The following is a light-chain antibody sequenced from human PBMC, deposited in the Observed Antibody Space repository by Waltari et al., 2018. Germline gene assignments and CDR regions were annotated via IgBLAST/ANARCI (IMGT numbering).Light chain of an antibody. Sequence: NFMLTQPHSVSVSPGKTVTISCTRSSRSIASNYVQWYRQRPGSSPTIVIYEDKQRPSGVPDRISGSIDTSSNSASLTISGLKTEDEADYYCQSYGSGSHLVFGGGTKLTVL. CDR1: SRSIASNY. CDR3: QSYGSGSHLV. J-gene: IGLJ2*01. V-gene: IGLV6-57*01. CDR2: EDK.